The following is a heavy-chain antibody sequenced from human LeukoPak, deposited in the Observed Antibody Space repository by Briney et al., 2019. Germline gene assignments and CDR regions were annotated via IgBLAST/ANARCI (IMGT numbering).Heavy chain of an antibody. D-gene: IGHD3-10*01. Sequence: PGGSLRLSCAASGFTFSSYSMNWVRQAPGKGLEWVSSISSSSSYIYYADSVKGRFTISRDNAKNSLYLQMNSLRAEDTAVYYCAHLIRGISDYYGSGEFDYWGQGTLVTVSS. CDR2: ISSSSSYI. CDR1: GFTFSSYS. J-gene: IGHJ4*02. V-gene: IGHV3-21*01. CDR3: AHLIRGISDYYGSGEFDY.